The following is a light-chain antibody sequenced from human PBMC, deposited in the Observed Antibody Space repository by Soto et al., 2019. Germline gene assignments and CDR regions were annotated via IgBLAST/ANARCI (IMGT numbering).Light chain of an antibody. CDR3: SSYTSSSTVS. CDR2: DVS. CDR1: SSDVGGYNY. Sequence: QSALTQPASVSGSPGQSITISCTGTSSDVGGYNYVSWYQQHPGKAPKLMIYDVSNRPSGVSNRFSGSKSGNTASLTISGLQAEDEADDYCSSYTSSSTVSFGGGTQLTVL. V-gene: IGLV2-14*01. J-gene: IGLJ3*02.